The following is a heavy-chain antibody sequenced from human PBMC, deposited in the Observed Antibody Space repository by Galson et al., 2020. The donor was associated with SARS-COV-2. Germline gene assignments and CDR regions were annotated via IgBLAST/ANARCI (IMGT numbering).Heavy chain of an antibody. Sequence: SQTLSPTCTLSGGSISSRSYYWDWIRQHPGKGLEWIGRIYSSGSTYYNPSLKSRVTISVDRPKDQFSLKLSSVTAADTAEYYCAAFYGNVVESGGHGTLVTVSS. CDR2: IYSSGST. V-gene: IGHV4-39*01. CDR3: AAFYGNVVES. D-gene: IGHD2-21*01. J-gene: IGHJ4*01. CDR1: GGSISSRSYY.